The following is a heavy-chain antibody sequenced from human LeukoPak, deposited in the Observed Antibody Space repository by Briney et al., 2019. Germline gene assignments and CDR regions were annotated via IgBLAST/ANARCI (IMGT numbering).Heavy chain of an antibody. J-gene: IGHJ4*02. CDR3: ASAKRGYGTDY. CDR2: ISSSSSTI. V-gene: IGHV3-48*04. Sequence: GGSLRLSCAASGFTFSSYSMNWVRQAPGKGLEWVSYISSSSSTIYYADSVKGRFTISRDNAKNSLYLQMNSLRAEDTAVYYCASAKRGYGTDYWGQGTLVTVSS. D-gene: IGHD5-12*01. CDR1: GFTFSSYS.